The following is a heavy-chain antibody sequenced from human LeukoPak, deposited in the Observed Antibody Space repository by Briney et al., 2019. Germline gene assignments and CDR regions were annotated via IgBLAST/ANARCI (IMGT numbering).Heavy chain of an antibody. Sequence: GGSLRLSCAASGFTFSSHAMHWVRQAPGKGLEWVAVISFDGSNKYYADSVKGRFTISRDNSRNTLYLQMNSLRAEDTAVYYCASKDPYDSRAYLLDYWGQGTLVTVSS. D-gene: IGHD3-22*01. CDR2: ISFDGSNK. CDR1: GFTFSSHA. CDR3: ASKDPYDSRAYLLDY. V-gene: IGHV3-30*04. J-gene: IGHJ4*02.